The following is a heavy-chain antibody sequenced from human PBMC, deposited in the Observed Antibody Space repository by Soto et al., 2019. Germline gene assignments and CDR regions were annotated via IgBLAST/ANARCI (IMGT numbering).Heavy chain of an antibody. CDR3: AREITGYRSSWDIPTCFDP. D-gene: IGHD6-13*01. Sequence: SETLSLTCTVSGGSISSYYWSWXRQPPGKGLEWIGYIYYSGSTNYNPSLKSRVTISVDTSKNQFSLKLSSVTAADTAVYYCAREITGYRSSWDIPTCFDPWGQGTLVTVSS. CDR1: GGSISSYY. CDR2: IYYSGST. V-gene: IGHV4-59*01. J-gene: IGHJ5*02.